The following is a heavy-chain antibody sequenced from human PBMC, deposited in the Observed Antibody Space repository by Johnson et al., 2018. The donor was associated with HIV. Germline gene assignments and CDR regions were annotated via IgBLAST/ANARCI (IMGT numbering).Heavy chain of an antibody. Sequence: QVQLVESGGGLVQPGGSLRLSCAASGFTFSSSWMHWVCQAPEKGLEWVAVFSYDGSNKYYADSVKGRFTISRDNSKNTLYLQMNSLRAEDTAVYYCAKPPSMGADAFDIWGQGTMVNVSS. CDR2: FSYDGSNK. CDR3: AKPPSMGADAFDI. J-gene: IGHJ3*02. V-gene: IGHV3-30*18. CDR1: GFTFSSSW. D-gene: IGHD3-16*01.